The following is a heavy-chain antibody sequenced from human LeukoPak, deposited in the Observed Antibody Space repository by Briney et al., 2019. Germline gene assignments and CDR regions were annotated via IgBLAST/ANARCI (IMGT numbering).Heavy chain of an antibody. J-gene: IGHJ4*02. V-gene: IGHV3-23*01. Sequence: GGSLRLSCAASGFSFSNYAVSWVRQAPGKGLEWVSAISNSGGSTYYADSVKGRFTISRDNSKNTLYLQVDSLRAEDTAVYYCAKPAWGGTFDDWGQGALVTVSS. D-gene: IGHD3-16*01. CDR3: AKPAWGGTFDD. CDR2: ISNSGGST. CDR1: GFSFSNYA.